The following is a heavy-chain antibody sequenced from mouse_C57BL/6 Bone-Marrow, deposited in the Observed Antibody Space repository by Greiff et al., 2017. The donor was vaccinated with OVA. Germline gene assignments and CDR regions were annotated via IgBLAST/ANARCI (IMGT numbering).Heavy chain of an antibody. CDR2: ISDGGSYT. D-gene: IGHD1-1*01. CDR1: GFTFSSYA. CDR3: ARGNFTTFFDY. V-gene: IGHV5-4*03. J-gene: IGHJ2*01. Sequence: EVKLVESGGGLVKPGGSLKLSCAASGFTFSSYAMSWVRQTPEKRLEWVATISDGGSYTYYPDNVKGRFTISRDNAKNNLYLQMSHLKSEDTAMYYCARGNFTTFFDYWGQGTTLTVSS.